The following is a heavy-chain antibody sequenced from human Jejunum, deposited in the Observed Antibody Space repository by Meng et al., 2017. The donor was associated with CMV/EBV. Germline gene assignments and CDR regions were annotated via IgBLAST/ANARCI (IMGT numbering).Heavy chain of an antibody. CDR3: AKEWGAQLLPDY. V-gene: IGHV3-23*01. Sequence: EVQTLESGGGVVQHGGSLRLACAASGFTFSDNVMTWVRQAPGKGLEWVSTITESGDTTSYADSLKGRFTISRDNSKNTLYLQMNGLRADDTAIYYCAKEWGAQLLPDYWGQGTLVTVSS. CDR1: GFTFSDNV. D-gene: IGHD4-23*01. CDR2: ITESGDTT. J-gene: IGHJ4*02.